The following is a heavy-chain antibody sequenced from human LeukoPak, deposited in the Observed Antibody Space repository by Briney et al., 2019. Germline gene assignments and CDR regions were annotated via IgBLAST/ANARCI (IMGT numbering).Heavy chain of an antibody. V-gene: IGHV4-39*01. CDR3: ARHVVAAAVIDY. J-gene: IGHJ4*02. D-gene: IGHD6-13*01. CDR2: IYYSGST. Sequence: SETLSLTCTVSGGSISSSSYYWGWIRQPPGKGLEWIGSIYYSGSTYYNPSLKSRVTISVDTSKNQFSLKLSSVTAAGTAVYYCARHVVAAAVIDYWGQGTLVTVSS. CDR1: GGSISSSSYY.